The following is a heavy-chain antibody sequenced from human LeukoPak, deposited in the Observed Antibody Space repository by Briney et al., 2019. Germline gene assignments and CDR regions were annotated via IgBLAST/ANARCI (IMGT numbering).Heavy chain of an antibody. CDR1: GFTFSSYG. D-gene: IGHD3-3*01. CDR2: IWYDGTNE. Sequence: PGGSLRLSCAASGFTFSSYGMHWVRQAPGKGLEWVAAIWYDGTNENYVDSVKGRFTISRDNSKNTLYLEMDNLRVEDTAVYYCVRGYYDGNSGFDYWGQGTLVTVSS. CDR3: VRGYYDGNSGFDY. J-gene: IGHJ4*02. V-gene: IGHV3-33*01.